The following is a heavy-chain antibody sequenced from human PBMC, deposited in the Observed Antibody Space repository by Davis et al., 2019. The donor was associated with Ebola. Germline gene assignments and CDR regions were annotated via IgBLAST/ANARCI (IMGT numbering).Heavy chain of an antibody. D-gene: IGHD3-22*01. CDR3: ARRYYYDSSGYYTY. CDR2: INHSGST. CDR1: GGSFSGYY. J-gene: IGHJ4*02. V-gene: IGHV4-34*01. Sequence: PSETLSLTCAAYGGSFSGYYWSWIRQPPGKGLEWIGEINHSGSTNYNPSLKSRVTISVDTSKNQFSLKLSSVTAADTAVYYCARRYYYDSSGYYTYWGQGTLVTVSS.